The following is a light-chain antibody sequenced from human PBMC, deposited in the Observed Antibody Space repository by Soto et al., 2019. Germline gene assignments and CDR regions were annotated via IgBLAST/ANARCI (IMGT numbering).Light chain of an antibody. J-gene: IGLJ3*02. CDR1: SSDVGGYDF. CDR2: QVG. CDR3: SSYISMSVRV. V-gene: IGLV2-14*01. Sequence: QSVLTQPASVSGSPGQSITISCTGTSSDVGGYDFVSWYQHHPGKAPRLIIYQVGNRPSGVSNRFSGLKSGNTASLTISGLQPEGEADYYCSSYISMSVRVFGGGTKVTVL.